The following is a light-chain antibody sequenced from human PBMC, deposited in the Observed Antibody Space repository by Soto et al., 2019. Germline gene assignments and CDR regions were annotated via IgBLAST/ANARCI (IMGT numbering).Light chain of an antibody. J-gene: IGLJ1*01. CDR3: CSYAGNPYV. V-gene: IGLV2-23*01. Sequence: HSALTQPASLSGSPGQSIAISGTGTISDVGSYNSVSWYQQHPGKAPKLMIYEGSKRPSGVSDRFSGSKSGNTASLTISGLQAEDEADYYCCSYAGNPYVFGTGTKVTVL. CDR2: EGS. CDR1: ISDVGSYNS.